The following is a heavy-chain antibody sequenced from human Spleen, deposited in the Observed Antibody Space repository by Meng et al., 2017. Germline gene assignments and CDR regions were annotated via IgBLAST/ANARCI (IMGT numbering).Heavy chain of an antibody. CDR2: INHSGST. CDR1: GGSFSGYY. V-gene: IGHV4-34*01. CDR3: ARYYSGSRRENWFDP. Sequence: QVQLQPWGAGLLKPSETLSLTCAVYGGSFSGYYWSWIRQPPGKGLEWIGEINHSGSTNYNPSLKSRVTISVDTSKNQFSLKLSSVTAADTAVYYCARYYSGSRRENWFDPWGQGTLVTVSS. D-gene: IGHD1-26*01. J-gene: IGHJ5*02.